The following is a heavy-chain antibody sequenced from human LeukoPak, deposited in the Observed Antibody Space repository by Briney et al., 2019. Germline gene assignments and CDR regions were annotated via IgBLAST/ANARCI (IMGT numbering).Heavy chain of an antibody. V-gene: IGHV3-13*01. J-gene: IGHJ6*03. D-gene: IGHD3-22*01. Sequence: GGSLRLSCAASGFTFSSYDMHWVRQATGKGLEWVSAIGAAGDTYYPGSVKGRLTISRENAKNSLYLQMNSLRDGETAVYYCARGDSSYYYMDVWGKGTTVTVSS. CDR1: GFTFSSYD. CDR3: ARGDSSYYYMDV. CDR2: IGAAGDT.